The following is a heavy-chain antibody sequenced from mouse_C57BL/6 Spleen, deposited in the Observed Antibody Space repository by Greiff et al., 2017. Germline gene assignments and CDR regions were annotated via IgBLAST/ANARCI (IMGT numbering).Heavy chain of an antibody. J-gene: IGHJ2*01. CDR3: AGLYYYGSSSYFDY. CDR2: INPYNGGT. D-gene: IGHD1-1*01. V-gene: IGHV1-19*01. Sequence: VQLQQSGSVLVKPGASVKMSCKASGYTFTDYYMNWVKQSHGKSLEWIGVINPYNGGTSYNQKFKGKATLTVDKSSSTAYMELNSLTSEDSAVYYCAGLYYYGSSSYFDYWGQGTTLTVSS. CDR1: GYTFTDYY.